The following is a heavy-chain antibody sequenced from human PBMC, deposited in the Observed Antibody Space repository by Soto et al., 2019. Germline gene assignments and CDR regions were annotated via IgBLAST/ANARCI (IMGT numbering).Heavy chain of an antibody. CDR1: GFTLSDFA. D-gene: IGHD2-21*02. CDR3: ASPVSDFDPYFDY. V-gene: IGHV3-30-3*01. CDR2: ISYDGTKE. Sequence: QVQLVESGGGVVQPGRSLRLSRAASGFTLSDFAMHWVRQAPGRGLEWVAVISYDGTKEYFADSVRGRFTISRDNSNNTLFLHMNNLRPDDTAVYYCASPVSDFDPYFDYWGQGTLVTVSS. J-gene: IGHJ4*02.